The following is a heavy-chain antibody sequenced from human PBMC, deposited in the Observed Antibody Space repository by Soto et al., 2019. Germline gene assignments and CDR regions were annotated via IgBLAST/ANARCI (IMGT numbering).Heavy chain of an antibody. CDR2: IWYDGSNK. D-gene: IGHD6-19*01. CDR3: ARDDIPGRAVAIYGMDV. J-gene: IGHJ6*02. Sequence: QVQLVESGGGVVQPGRSLRLSCAASRFTFSNYGMHWVRQAPGKGLEWVAVIWYDGSNKYYADSVKGRFTISRDNSKNTLYLQMNSLRAEDTAVYYCARDDIPGRAVAIYGMDVWCQGTTVTVSS. CDR1: RFTFSNYG. V-gene: IGHV3-33*01.